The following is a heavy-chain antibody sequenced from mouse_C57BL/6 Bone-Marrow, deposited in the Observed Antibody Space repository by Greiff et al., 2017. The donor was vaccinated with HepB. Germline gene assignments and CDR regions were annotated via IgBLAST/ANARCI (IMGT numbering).Heavy chain of an antibody. V-gene: IGHV14-3*01. D-gene: IGHD1-1*01. CDR3: ARRYYGSIEFAY. J-gene: IGHJ3*01. CDR2: IDPANGNT. CDR1: GYTFTSYG. Sequence: VQLKESGAELARPGASVKLSCKASGYTFTSYGISWVKQRTGQGLEWIGRIDPANGNTKYAPKFQGKATITADTSSNTAYLQLSSLTSEDTAIYYCARRYYGSIEFAYWGQGTLVTVSA.